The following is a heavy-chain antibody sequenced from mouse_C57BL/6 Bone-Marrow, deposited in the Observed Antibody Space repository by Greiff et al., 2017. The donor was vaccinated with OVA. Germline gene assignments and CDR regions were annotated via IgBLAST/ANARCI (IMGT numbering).Heavy chain of an antibody. J-gene: IGHJ4*01. CDR1: GFSLTSYG. CDR3: AKISSITTVVAAYYAMDY. V-gene: IGHV2-5*01. CDR2: IWRGGST. D-gene: IGHD1-1*01. Sequence: VKLQESGPGLVQPSQSLSITCTVSGFSLTSYGVHWVRQSPGKGLEWLGVIWRGGSTDYNAAFMSRLSITKDNSKSQVFFKMNSLQADDTAIYYCAKISSITTVVAAYYAMDYWGQGTSVTVSS.